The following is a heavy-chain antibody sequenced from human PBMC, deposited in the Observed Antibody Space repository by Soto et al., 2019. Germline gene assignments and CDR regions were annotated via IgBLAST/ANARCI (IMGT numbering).Heavy chain of an antibody. D-gene: IGHD2-15*01. CDR2: IYYSGST. V-gene: IGHV4-39*01. CDR3: ARKYCSGGSCYLFQH. Sequence: TSETLSLTCTVSGGSISSSSYYWGWIRQPPGKGLEWIGSIYYSGSTYYNPSLKSRVTISVDTSKNQFSMKLSSVTAADTAVYYCARKYCSGGSCYLFQHWGQGTLVT. CDR1: GGSISSSSYY. J-gene: IGHJ1*01.